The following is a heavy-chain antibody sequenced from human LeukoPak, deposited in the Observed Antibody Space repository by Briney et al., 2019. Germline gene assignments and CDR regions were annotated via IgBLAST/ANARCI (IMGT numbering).Heavy chain of an antibody. CDR1: GGSISSYY. CDR3: ARGGDDGITWLLLGY. D-gene: IGHD1-26*01. J-gene: IGHJ4*02. CDR2: NHHSGST. V-gene: IGHV4-59*01. Sequence: SETLSLTCTVPGGSISSYYWSWIRQSPGKGLEWIGYNHHSGSTSYNPSLRSRVTISVDTSKNQFSLRLTSVSAADTAVYYCARGGDDGITWLLLGYWGQGTLVTVSS.